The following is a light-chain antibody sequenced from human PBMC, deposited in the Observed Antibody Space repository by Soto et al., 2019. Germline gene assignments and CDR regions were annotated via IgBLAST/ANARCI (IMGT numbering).Light chain of an antibody. CDR2: GAS. CDR1: QSVSSSSY. CDR3: RQYGSSPSYT. Sequence: EIVLTQSPGTLSLSPGERATLSFRASQSVSSSSYLAWYQQKPGQAPRLLIYGASSRATGIPDRFSGSGSATAFSLTISRLEPEDFAVYYCRQYGSSPSYTFGQGTKLEI. V-gene: IGKV3-20*01. J-gene: IGKJ2*01.